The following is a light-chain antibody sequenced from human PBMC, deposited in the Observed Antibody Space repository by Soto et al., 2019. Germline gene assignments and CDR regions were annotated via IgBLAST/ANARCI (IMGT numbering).Light chain of an antibody. Sequence: DIQMTQSPSSLSASVGDRVTTTCRASQSISSYLNWYQQKPGKAPKLLIYAASSLQSGVPSRFSGSGSGTDFTLTISSLQPEDFATYYCQQSYSTPPTFAQGTKLEIK. CDR1: QSISSY. J-gene: IGKJ2*01. CDR3: QQSYSTPPT. CDR2: AAS. V-gene: IGKV1-39*01.